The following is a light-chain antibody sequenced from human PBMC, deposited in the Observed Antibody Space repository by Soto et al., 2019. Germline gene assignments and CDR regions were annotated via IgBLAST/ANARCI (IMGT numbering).Light chain of an antibody. CDR2: QDS. CDR1: KLGDKY. Sequence: SYELTQPHSVSVSPGQSASITGSGDKLGDKYACWYQQKPGQSPVLVIYQDSKRPSGIPERFSGSNSGNTATLTISGTQALDEADYYCQAWDSSTVVFGGGTKLTVL. CDR3: QAWDSSTVV. J-gene: IGLJ2*01. V-gene: IGLV3-1*01.